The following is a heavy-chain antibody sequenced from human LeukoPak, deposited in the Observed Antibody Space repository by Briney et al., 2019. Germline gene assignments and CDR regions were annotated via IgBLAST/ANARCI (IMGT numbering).Heavy chain of an antibody. CDR1: GFTFSSYA. Sequence: TGGSLRLSCAASGFTFSSYAMSWVRQAPGKGLEWVSAISGSGGSTYYADSVKGRFTISRDNSKNTLYLQMNSLRAEDTAVYYCAKDLGIAARRAGSRTNWFDPWGQGTLVTVSS. CDR3: AKDLGIAARRAGSRTNWFDP. D-gene: IGHD6-6*01. V-gene: IGHV3-23*01. CDR2: ISGSGGST. J-gene: IGHJ5*02.